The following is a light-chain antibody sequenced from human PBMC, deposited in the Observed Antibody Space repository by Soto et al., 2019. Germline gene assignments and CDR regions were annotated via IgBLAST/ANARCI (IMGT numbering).Light chain of an antibody. CDR2: GAS. V-gene: IGKV3-20*01. Sequence: EIVLTQSAGTLSLSRGERATLSCRASQSVSNNYLAWYQQKPGKAPRLLIYGASNRATGIPDRLSGSGSGTDFTLTIRRLEPEDFAVYYCQQYGSSGTFGQGTQVDIK. CDR1: QSVSNNY. CDR3: QQYGSSGT. J-gene: IGKJ1*01.